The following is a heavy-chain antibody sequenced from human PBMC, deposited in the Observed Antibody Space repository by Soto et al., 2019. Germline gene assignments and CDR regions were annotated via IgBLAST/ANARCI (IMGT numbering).Heavy chain of an antibody. V-gene: IGHV1-3*04. J-gene: IGHJ4*02. CDR2: INTGNGNT. CDR3: ARGSGRVSGPDD. D-gene: IGHD3-10*01. CDR1: GYTFTSYA. Sequence: GASVQVSCKASGYTFTSYAMDWVRQAPGQRLEWMGWINTGNGNTKYSQKFQGRVTLTRDTSANTAYMDLSSLTSTDTAVYYGARGSGRVSGPDDWGPGPMVTVSS.